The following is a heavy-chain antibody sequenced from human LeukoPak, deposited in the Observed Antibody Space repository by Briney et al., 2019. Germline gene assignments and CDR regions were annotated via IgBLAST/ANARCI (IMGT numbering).Heavy chain of an antibody. Sequence: SETLSLTCTVSGGSISSYYWSWIRQPAGKGLEWIGRIYTSGGTNYNPSLKSRVTLSVDTSKNQFSLKLSSVTAADTAVYYCARGDYDSSGYYYAFDIWGQGTMVTVSS. D-gene: IGHD3-22*01. CDR3: ARGDYDSSGYYYAFDI. V-gene: IGHV4-4*07. CDR1: GGSISSYY. J-gene: IGHJ3*02. CDR2: IYTSGGT.